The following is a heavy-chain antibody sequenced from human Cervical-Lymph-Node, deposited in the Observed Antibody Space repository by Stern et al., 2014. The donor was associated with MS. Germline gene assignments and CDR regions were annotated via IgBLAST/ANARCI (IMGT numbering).Heavy chain of an antibody. CDR1: GYTFTSYG. J-gene: IGHJ4*02. Sequence: QVQLVQSGAEVKKPGASVKVSCKASGYTFTSYGISWVRQAPGQGPEWMGWINVYNGNTNYAQKVQDRVNMTTDRSTNTAHMELRSLRSDDTAVYYCARQDYSSVWNGYLDYWGQGTLVTVSS. CDR3: ARQDYSSVWNGYLDY. D-gene: IGHD6-19*01. V-gene: IGHV1-18*01. CDR2: INVYNGNT.